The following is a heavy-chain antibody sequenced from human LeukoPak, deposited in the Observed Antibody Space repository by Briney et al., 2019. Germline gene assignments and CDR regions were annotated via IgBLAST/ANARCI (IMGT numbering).Heavy chain of an antibody. D-gene: IGHD2/OR15-2a*01. CDR1: GFTVSSNY. J-gene: IGHJ6*02. CDR2: IYSGGST. V-gene: IGHV3-53*04. CDR3: ARVDFSDLGYYYGMDV. Sequence: QPGGSLRLSCAASGFTVSSNYMSWVRQAPGKGLEWVSVIYSGGSTYYADSVKGRFTISRHNSKNTLYLQMISLRPEDTAVDYYARVDFSDLGYYYGMDVWGQGTTVTVSS.